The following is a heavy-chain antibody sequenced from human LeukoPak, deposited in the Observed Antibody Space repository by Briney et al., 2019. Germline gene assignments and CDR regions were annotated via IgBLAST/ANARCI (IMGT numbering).Heavy chain of an antibody. J-gene: IGHJ4*02. V-gene: IGHV4-38-2*01. Sequence: SETLSLTCAVSGYSISSGYYWGWIRQPPGKGLEWIGSIYHSGSTYYNPSLKSRVTISVDTSKNQFSLKLSSVTAADTAVYYCARILGPQSSTYYDLWSGYYFDYWGQGTLVTVSS. D-gene: IGHD3-3*01. CDR2: IYHSGST. CDR3: ARILGPQSSTYYDLWSGYYFDY. CDR1: GYSISSGYY.